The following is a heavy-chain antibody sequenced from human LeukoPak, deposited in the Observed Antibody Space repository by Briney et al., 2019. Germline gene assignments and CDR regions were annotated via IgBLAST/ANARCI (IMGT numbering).Heavy chain of an antibody. V-gene: IGHV3-23*01. CDR1: GFTFSSYA. D-gene: IGHD3-10*01. CDR2: ISGSGGST. CDR3: AKVQNKRFGEPFDY. J-gene: IGHJ4*02. Sequence: GGSLRLSCAASGFTFSSYAVSWVRQAPGKGLEWVSAISGSGGSTYYADSVKGRFTISRDNSKNTLYLQMNSLRAEDTAVYYCAKVQNKRFGEPFDYWGQGTLVTVSS.